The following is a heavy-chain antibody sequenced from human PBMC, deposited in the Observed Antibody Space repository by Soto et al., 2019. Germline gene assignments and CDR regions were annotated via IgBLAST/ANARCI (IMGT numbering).Heavy chain of an antibody. CDR3: AKDSFSSGWYIQNDY. CDR2: ISGSGGST. J-gene: IGHJ4*02. CDR1: GFTFSSYA. D-gene: IGHD6-19*01. Sequence: PGGSLRLSCAASGFTFSSYAMSWVRQAPGKGLEWVSAISGSGGSTYYADSVKGRFTISRDNSKNTLYLQMNSLRAEDTAVYYCAKDSFSSGWYIQNDYWGQGTLVTVSS. V-gene: IGHV3-23*01.